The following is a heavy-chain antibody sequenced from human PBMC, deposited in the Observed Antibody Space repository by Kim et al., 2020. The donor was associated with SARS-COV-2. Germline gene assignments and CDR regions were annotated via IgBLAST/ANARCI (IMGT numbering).Heavy chain of an antibody. D-gene: IGHD1-20*01. CDR2: ISAYNGNT. Sequence: ASVKVSCKASGYTFTSYGISWVRQAPGQGLEWMGWISAYNGNTNYAQKLQGRVTMTTDTSTSTAYMELRSLRSDDTAVYYCAGANWNNQPPHLYYYYGMDVWGQGTTVTVSS. J-gene: IGHJ6*02. CDR3: AGANWNNQPPHLYYYYGMDV. V-gene: IGHV1-18*01. CDR1: GYTFTSYG.